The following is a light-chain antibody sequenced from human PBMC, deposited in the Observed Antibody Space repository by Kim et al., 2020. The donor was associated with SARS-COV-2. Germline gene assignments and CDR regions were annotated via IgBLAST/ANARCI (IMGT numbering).Light chain of an antibody. CDR2: SAS. V-gene: IGKV3-20*01. CDR3: QQYGSSSWT. Sequence: LSPGERATPSCRASQNISGTHLAWYQQKPGRSPRLLIYSASNRATGTPDRFSGSGSGTDFTLIISRLEPEDFAVYYCQQYGSSSWTFGQGTKLEI. CDR1: QNISGTH. J-gene: IGKJ1*01.